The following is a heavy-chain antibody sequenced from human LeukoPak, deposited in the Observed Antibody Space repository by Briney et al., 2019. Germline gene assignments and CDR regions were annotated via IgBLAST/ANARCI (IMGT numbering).Heavy chain of an antibody. CDR1: GFTFSSYS. Sequence: GGSLRLSCAASGFTFSSYSMNWVRQAPGKGLEWVSSISSSSRYIYYADSVKGRFTISRDNAKNSLYLQMNSLRAEDTALYYCARRRVTLVRGVDITSYYFDYWGQGTLVTVSS. CDR2: ISSSSRYI. V-gene: IGHV3-21*04. D-gene: IGHD3-10*01. CDR3: ARRRVTLVRGVDITSYYFDY. J-gene: IGHJ4*02.